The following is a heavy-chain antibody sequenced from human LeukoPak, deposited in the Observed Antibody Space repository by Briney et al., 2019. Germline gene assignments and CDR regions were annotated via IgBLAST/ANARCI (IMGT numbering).Heavy chain of an antibody. CDR3: AKGRGSGSSIRGTYFDY. Sequence: GGSLRLSCAASGFTFSSYGMHWVRQAPGKGLEWVAVISYDGSNKYYADSVKGRFTISRDNSKNTLYPQMNSLRAEDTAVYYCAKGRGSGSSIRGTYFDYWGQGTLVTVSS. CDR2: ISYDGSNK. D-gene: IGHD3-10*01. J-gene: IGHJ4*02. CDR1: GFTFSSYG. V-gene: IGHV3-30*18.